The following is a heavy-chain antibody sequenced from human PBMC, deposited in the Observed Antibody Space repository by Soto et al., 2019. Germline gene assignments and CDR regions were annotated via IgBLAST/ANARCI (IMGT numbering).Heavy chain of an antibody. D-gene: IGHD3-16*02. Sequence: TSETLSLTCTVSGGSISSGDYYWSWIRQPPGKGLEWIGYIYYSGSTYYNPSPKSRVTISVDTSKNQFSLKLSSVTAADTAVYYCARVGLRLGELSFQYWGQGTLVTVSS. V-gene: IGHV4-30-4*01. CDR2: IYYSGST. CDR3: ARVGLRLGELSFQY. CDR1: GGSISSGDYY. J-gene: IGHJ1*01.